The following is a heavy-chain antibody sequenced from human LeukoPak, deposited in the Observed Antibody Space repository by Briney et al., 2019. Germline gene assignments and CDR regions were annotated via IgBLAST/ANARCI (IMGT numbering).Heavy chain of an antibody. V-gene: IGHV4-59*01. CDR2: RYYSGSS. CDR1: GGSISSYY. Sequence: PSETLSLTCSVSGGSISSYYCTWIRQPPPKGLEGSGYRYYSGSSTYNPSLKRRITISVATSKSQFSLKLISVTAADTAIYYCARVRGDFETDWGQGTLVTVSS. CDR3: ARVRGDFETD. D-gene: IGHD3-16*01. J-gene: IGHJ1*01.